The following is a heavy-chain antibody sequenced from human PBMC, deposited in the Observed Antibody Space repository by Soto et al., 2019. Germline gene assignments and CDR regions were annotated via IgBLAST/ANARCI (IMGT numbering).Heavy chain of an antibody. D-gene: IGHD3-10*01. Sequence: QITLKESGPTLVKPTQTLTLTCTFSGFSLSTSGVGVGWIRQPPGRALEWLALIYWDDDKRYSPSLKSRLTITKDTSKNQVVLTMTNMDPVDTATYYCALTYYGSGSYYNVRWFDHWGQGTLVTVSS. J-gene: IGHJ5*02. CDR1: GFSLSTSGVG. V-gene: IGHV2-5*02. CDR3: ALTYYGSGSYYNVRWFDH. CDR2: IYWDDDK.